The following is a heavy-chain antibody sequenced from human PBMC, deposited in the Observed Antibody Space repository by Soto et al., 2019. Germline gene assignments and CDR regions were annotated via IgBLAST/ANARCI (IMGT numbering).Heavy chain of an antibody. CDR2: IKGKPDGGAT. V-gene: IGHV3-15*01. J-gene: IGHJ4*02. CDR1: GCTFNTAW. CDR3: TAGSPFNY. Sequence: GSLRLSCAASGCTFNTAWLTWVRQAPGKGLEWVGRIKGKPDGGATDYAALVEGRFMISRDDSQNTVFLQMNSLQTDDTAVYYCTAGSPFNYWGPGTLVTVSS.